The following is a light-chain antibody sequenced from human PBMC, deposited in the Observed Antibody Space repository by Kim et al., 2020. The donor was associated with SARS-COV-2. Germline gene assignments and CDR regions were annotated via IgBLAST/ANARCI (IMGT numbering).Light chain of an antibody. Sequence: IVLTQSPGTLSLSPGESATLSCRASQSVKNNYLAWYQHKPGQAPRLLIYGASNRATGVPDRVSGSASGTDFTLTISRLEPEDFAVYYCQQYVRSPRTFGQGTKVDIK. CDR2: GAS. CDR3: QQYVRSPRT. CDR1: QSVKNNY. J-gene: IGKJ1*01. V-gene: IGKV3-20*01.